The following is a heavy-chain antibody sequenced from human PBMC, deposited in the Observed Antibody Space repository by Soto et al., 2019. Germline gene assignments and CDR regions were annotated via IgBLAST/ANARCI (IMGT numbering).Heavy chain of an antibody. Sequence: EVQLVESGGGLVQPGGSLRLSCAASGFTFSSYWMHWVRQAPGKGLVWVSRINSDGSSTSYADSVKGRFTISRDNAKNRLYLQRNGLRAEDTAGYYGARPYFYGDYFAYWGQGTLVTVSS. CDR2: INSDGSST. D-gene: IGHD4-17*01. CDR3: ARPYFYGDYFAY. V-gene: IGHV3-74*01. CDR1: GFTFSSYW. J-gene: IGHJ4*02.